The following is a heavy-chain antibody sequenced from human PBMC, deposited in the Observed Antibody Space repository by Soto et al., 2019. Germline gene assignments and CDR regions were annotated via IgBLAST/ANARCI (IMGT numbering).Heavy chain of an antibody. D-gene: IGHD1-1*01. Sequence: LGESLKISCKASGYSFTSSWIGWVRQMPGKGPEWMGIIYPGDSDTRYSPSSQGQVTFSVDKSISTAYLQWSSLKASDTAMYFCARQGGTGWFDHWGQGTLVTVSS. J-gene: IGHJ5*02. CDR3: ARQGGTGWFDH. V-gene: IGHV5-51*01. CDR2: IYPGDSDT. CDR1: GYSFTSSW.